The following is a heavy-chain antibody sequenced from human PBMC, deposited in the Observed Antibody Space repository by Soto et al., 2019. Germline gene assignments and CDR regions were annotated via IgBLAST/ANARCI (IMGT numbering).Heavy chain of an antibody. CDR2: ISAYNGNT. D-gene: IGHD6-13*01. CDR3: ARDLEEQQLVPDYGMDV. Sequence: ASVKVSCKASGYTFTSYGISWVRQAPGQGLEWMGWISAYNGNTNYAQKLQGGVTMTTDTSTSTAYMELRSLRSDDTAVYYCARDLEEQQLVPDYGMDVWGQGTTVTVSS. V-gene: IGHV1-18*01. CDR1: GYTFTSYG. J-gene: IGHJ6*02.